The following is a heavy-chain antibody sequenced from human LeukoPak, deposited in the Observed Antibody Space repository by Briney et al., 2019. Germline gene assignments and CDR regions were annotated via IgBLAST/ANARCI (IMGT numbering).Heavy chain of an antibody. CDR3: ARDNGDSSDY. CDR2: ISSGGSSI. CDR1: GFTFSNYA. J-gene: IGHJ4*02. Sequence: PGGSLRLSCAASGFTFSNYAMNWVRQAPGKGLEWISYISSGGSSIYYADSVKGRFTISRDNAKNSLYLQMNSLRAEDTAVYYCARDNGDSSDYWGQGTLVTVSS. D-gene: IGHD4-17*01. V-gene: IGHV3-48*03.